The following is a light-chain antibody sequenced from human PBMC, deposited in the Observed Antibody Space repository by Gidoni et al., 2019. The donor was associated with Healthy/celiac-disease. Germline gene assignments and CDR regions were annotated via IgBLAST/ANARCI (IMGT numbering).Light chain of an antibody. V-gene: IGKV1-5*03. J-gene: IGKJ2*01. CDR3: QQYNSYSRT. CDR1: QSSSSW. Sequence: DIQMTQSPSTLSASVGDRVTITCRASQSSSSWLAWYQQKPGKAPKLLIYKASSLESGVPSRFSGSGSGTEFTLTISSLQPDDFATYYCQQYNSYSRTFXXXTKLEIK. CDR2: KAS.